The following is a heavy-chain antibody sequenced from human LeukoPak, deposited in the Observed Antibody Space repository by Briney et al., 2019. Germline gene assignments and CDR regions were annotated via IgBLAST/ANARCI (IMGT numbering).Heavy chain of an antibody. CDR2: ISGSGGST. CDR3: AKSTSIVVVPAALDY. D-gene: IGHD2-2*01. CDR1: GFTFSSYA. V-gene: IGHV3-23*01. J-gene: IGHJ4*02. Sequence: GSLRLSCAASGFTFSSYAMRWVRQAPGKGLEWVSAISGSGGSTYYEDSVKGRFTISRDNSKNTLYPQMNSLRAEDTAVYYCAKSTSIVVVPAALDYWGQGTLVTVSS.